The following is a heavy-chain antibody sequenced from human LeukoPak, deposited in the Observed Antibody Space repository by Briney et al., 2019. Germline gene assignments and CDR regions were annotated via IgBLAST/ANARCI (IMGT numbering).Heavy chain of an antibody. CDR3: ARIPTMVRGVITYYFDY. Sequence: GGSLRLSCAVSGFTFSSYVMNWVRQAPGKGLEWVSYISSGGSPIYYADSVKGRFIISRDNAKNSLYLQMNSLRAEDTAVYYCARIPTMVRGVITYYFDYWGQGTLVTVSS. CDR2: ISSGGSPI. V-gene: IGHV3-48*03. D-gene: IGHD3-10*01. J-gene: IGHJ4*02. CDR1: GFTFSSYV.